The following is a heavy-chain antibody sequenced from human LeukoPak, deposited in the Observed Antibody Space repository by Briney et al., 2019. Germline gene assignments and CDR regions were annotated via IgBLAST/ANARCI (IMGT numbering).Heavy chain of an antibody. V-gene: IGHV3-48*01. J-gene: IGHJ4*02. CDR2: ISSTSSTL. CDR1: GFTLSNYG. D-gene: IGHD2-2*01. CDR3: ARDSHSYYCSSTSCLIDY. Sequence: GGSLRLSCAASGFTLSNYGMKWVRQAPGKGVEWVSYISSTSSTLYYSSSLQCRFTISRDNAKNSLYLQMNSLRAEDTAVYYCARDSHSYYCSSTSCLIDYWGQGTLVTVSS.